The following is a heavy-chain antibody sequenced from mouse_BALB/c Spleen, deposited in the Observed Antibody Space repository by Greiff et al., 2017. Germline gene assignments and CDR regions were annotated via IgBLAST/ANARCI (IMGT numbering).Heavy chain of an antibody. V-gene: IGHV2-9*02. J-gene: IGHJ3*01. Sequence: VQLVESGPGLVAPSQSLSITCTVSGFSLTSYGVHWVRQPPGKGLEWLGVIWASGSTNYNSALMSRLSISKDNSKSQVFLKMNSLQTDDTAMCYCASPPVRRRDSWFAYWGQGTLVTVSA. CDR1: GFSLTSYG. CDR3: ASPPVRRRDSWFAY. CDR2: IWASGST. D-gene: IGHD2-14*01.